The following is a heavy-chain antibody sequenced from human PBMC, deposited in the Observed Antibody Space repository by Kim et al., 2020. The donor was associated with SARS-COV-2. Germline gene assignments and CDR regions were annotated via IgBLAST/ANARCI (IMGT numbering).Heavy chain of an antibody. CDR1: GGSFSGYY. Sequence: SETLSLTCAVYGGSFSGYYWSWIRQPPGKGLEWIGEINHSGSTNYNPSLKSRVTISVDTSKNQFSLKLSSVTAADTAVYYCARGPRLYSGGWFDPWGQGTLVTVSS. J-gene: IGHJ5*02. D-gene: IGHD2-8*01. CDR2: INHSGST. CDR3: ARGPRLYSGGWFDP. V-gene: IGHV4-34*01.